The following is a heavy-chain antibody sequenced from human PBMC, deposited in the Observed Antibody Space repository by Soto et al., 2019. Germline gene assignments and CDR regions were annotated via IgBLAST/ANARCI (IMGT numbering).Heavy chain of an antibody. V-gene: IGHV4-39*01. CDR3: ASPNTYYYGMDV. J-gene: IGHJ6*02. Sequence: SETLSLTCTVSGGSISSSSYDWGWIRQPPGKGLEWIGSIYYSGSTYYNPSLKSRVTISVDTSKNQFSLKLSSVTAADTAVYYCASPNTYYYGMDVWGQGTTVTVSS. CDR1: GGSISSSSYD. CDR2: IYYSGST.